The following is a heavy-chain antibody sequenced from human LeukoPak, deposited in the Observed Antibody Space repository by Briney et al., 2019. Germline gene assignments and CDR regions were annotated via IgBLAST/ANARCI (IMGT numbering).Heavy chain of an antibody. J-gene: IGHJ4*02. V-gene: IGHV3-7*01. CDR2: IKQDGSEK. D-gene: IGHD3-16*02. Sequence: GGSLRLSCAASGFTFSSYWMSWVRQAPGKGLEWVANIKQDGSEKYYVDSVRGRFTISRDNAKNSLYLQMNSLRAEDTAVYYCARDYYDYVWGSYRAYFDYWGQGTLVTVSS. CDR1: GFTFSSYW. CDR3: ARDYYDYVWGSYRAYFDY.